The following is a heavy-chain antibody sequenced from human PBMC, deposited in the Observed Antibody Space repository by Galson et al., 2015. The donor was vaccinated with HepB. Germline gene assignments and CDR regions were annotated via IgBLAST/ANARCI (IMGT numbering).Heavy chain of an antibody. CDR1: IYTTYY. CDR3: VREVVGANSKSFEY. J-gene: IGHJ4*02. V-gene: IGHV1-46*03. Sequence: SVKVSCKASIYTTYYMHWVRQAPGQGLEWMGGVNPSSGSIRYAQKLQGRVTMTRDTSTSTVYMELSSLRSEDTAVYYCVREVVGANSKSFEYWGQGTLVTVSA. D-gene: IGHD4-11*01. CDR2: VNPSSGSI.